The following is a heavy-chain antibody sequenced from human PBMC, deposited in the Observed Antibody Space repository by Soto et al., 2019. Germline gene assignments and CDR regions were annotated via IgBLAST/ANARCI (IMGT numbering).Heavy chain of an antibody. D-gene: IGHD6-19*01. CDR1: GFTFSSYS. CDR2: ISSSSSYI. Sequence: GGSLRLSCAASGFTFSSYSMNWVRQAPGKGLEWVSSISSSSSYIYYADSVKGRFTISRDNAKNSLYLQMNSLRAEDTAVYYCARDIAVAVKRDYWGQGTLVTVSS. CDR3: ARDIAVAVKRDY. J-gene: IGHJ4*02. V-gene: IGHV3-21*01.